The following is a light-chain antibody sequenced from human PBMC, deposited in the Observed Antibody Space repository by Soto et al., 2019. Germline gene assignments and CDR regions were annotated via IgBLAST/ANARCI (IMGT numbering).Light chain of an antibody. Sequence: DIQMTQSPSSLSASVGDRVTMTCRASHSISSYLNWYQQKPGKAPKLLIYAVSGLQSGVPSRFSGSGSETDFTLTIISLQPEDFATYYCQQTYSSSRTFGQGTKVEIK. CDR1: HSISSY. V-gene: IGKV1-39*01. CDR3: QQTYSSSRT. J-gene: IGKJ1*01. CDR2: AVS.